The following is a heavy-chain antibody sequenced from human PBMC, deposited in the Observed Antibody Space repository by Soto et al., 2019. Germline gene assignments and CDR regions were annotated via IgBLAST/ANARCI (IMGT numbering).Heavy chain of an antibody. CDR1: GFTFNSYA. CDR2: ISGSGYST. D-gene: IGHD3-22*01. V-gene: IGHV3-23*01. Sequence: PGGSLRLSCAASGFTFNSYAMTWVRQAPGKGLECVSAISGSGYSTYYADSVKGRFTISRDNSKNTLYLEMNTLRADDTAVYYCGGGYSPPYWGQGTLVTSPQ. J-gene: IGHJ4*02. CDR3: GGGYSPPY.